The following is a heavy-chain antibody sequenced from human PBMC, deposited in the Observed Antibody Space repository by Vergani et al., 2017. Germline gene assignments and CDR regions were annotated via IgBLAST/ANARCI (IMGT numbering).Heavy chain of an antibody. CDR3: ARHSTVEWLVKLGWIDP. CDR1: GGSISSSNYY. J-gene: IGHJ5*02. CDR2: IYYSGST. V-gene: IGHV4-39*01. D-gene: IGHD6-19*01. Sequence: QLQLQESGPGLVKPSETLSLTCSVSGGSISSSNYYWGWIRQPPGKGLEWIASIYYSGSTYYNPSLKSRVTISVDTSRNQFSLKLSSVTAADTAVYFCARHSTVEWLVKLGWIDPWGQGTLVTVSS.